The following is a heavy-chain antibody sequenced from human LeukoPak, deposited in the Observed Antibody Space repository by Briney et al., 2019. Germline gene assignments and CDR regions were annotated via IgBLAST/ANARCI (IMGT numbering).Heavy chain of an antibody. D-gene: IGHD2-8*02. CDR2: INPNSGDT. Sequence: GASVKVSCKASGYTFNAYYLHWVRQAPGQGPEWMGWINPNSGDTKYAQKFQGRVTMTGDTSISTAYMELSRLRFDDTAVYYCAILRLSTGLWWFFDLWGRGTLVTVSS. CDR3: AILRLSTGLWWFFDL. J-gene: IGHJ2*01. CDR1: GYTFNAYY. V-gene: IGHV1-2*02.